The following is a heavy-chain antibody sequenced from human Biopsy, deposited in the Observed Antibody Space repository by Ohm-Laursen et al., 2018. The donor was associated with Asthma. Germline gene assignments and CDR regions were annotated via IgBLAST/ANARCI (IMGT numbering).Heavy chain of an antibody. Sequence: SLRLSCAASGFTFSSYGMHWVRQAPGKGLEWVAVIWYDGSNKYYADSVKGRFTISRDNSKNTLYLQMNSLRAEDTAVYYCAKVYDSPYHYDVFDIGGQGTMVPVSS. V-gene: IGHV3-33*06. CDR1: GFTFSSYG. CDR2: IWYDGSNK. D-gene: IGHD1-14*01. CDR3: AKVYDSPYHYDVFDI. J-gene: IGHJ3*02.